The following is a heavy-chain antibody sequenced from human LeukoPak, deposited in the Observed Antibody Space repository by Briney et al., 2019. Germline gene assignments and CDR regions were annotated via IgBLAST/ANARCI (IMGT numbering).Heavy chain of an antibody. D-gene: IGHD6-13*01. V-gene: IGHV1-2*02. CDR1: GYTFTGYY. CDR3: ARPKYSSSWDAFDI. Sequence: ASVKVSCKASGYTFTGYYIHWVRQASGQGLEWMGWINPNSGDTKYAQKFQGRVTMTRDTSISTAYMELSRLRSDDTAVYYCARPKYSSSWDAFDIWGPGTMVTVSS. CDR2: INPNSGDT. J-gene: IGHJ3*02.